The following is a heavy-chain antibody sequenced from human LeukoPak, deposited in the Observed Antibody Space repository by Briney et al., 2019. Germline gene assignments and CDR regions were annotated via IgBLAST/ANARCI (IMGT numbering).Heavy chain of an antibody. Sequence: GGSLRLSCAVSGFSVRTTYMSWVRQAPGKGLEWVAVISYDGSNKYYADSVKGRFTISRDNSKNTLYLQMNSLRAEDTAVYYCAKDGSNSGWYSRPDAFDIWGQGTMVTVSS. D-gene: IGHD6-19*01. CDR3: AKDGSNSGWYSRPDAFDI. CDR1: GFSVRTTY. J-gene: IGHJ3*02. V-gene: IGHV3-30*18. CDR2: ISYDGSNK.